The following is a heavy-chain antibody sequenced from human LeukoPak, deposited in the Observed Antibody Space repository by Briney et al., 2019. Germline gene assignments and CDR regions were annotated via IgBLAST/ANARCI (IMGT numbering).Heavy chain of an antibody. J-gene: IGHJ4*02. Sequence: SETLSLTCTVSGGSISSGSYYWSWIRQPAGKGLEWIGRIYTSGSTNYNPSLKSRVTMSVDTSKNQFSLKLSSVTAADTAVYYCAASIAARGFSDYWGQGTLVTVSS. CDR2: IYTSGST. CDR1: GGSISSGSYY. V-gene: IGHV4-61*02. CDR3: AASIAARGFSDY. D-gene: IGHD6-6*01.